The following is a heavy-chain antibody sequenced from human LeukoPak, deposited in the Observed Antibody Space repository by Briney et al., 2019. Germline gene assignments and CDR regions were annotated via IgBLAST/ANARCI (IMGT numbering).Heavy chain of an antibody. CDR1: GFTFSSYW. Sequence: GGSLRLSCAASGFTFSSYWMHWVRQAPGKGLEWVANVKQDGSDKYYVDSVKGRFTISRDSAKNSLYLQMDNLRAEDTAVYYCAKDFDLWGHGTLVSVSS. V-gene: IGHV3-7*04. CDR3: AKDFDL. J-gene: IGHJ2*01. CDR2: VKQDGSDK.